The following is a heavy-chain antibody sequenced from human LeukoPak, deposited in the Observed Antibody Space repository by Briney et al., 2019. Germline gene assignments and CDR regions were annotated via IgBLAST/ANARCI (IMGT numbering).Heavy chain of an antibody. CDR3: ARLPTTYGATHFDY. J-gene: IGHJ4*02. V-gene: IGHV4-59*08. D-gene: IGHD1-26*01. CDR2: MYYSGST. Sequence: PSETLSLTCTGSGGSSSGFCWSWIRQAPGKGLECIGYMYYSGSTNYNPSLSSRVTISVDTSKNQFSLQLSSVTAADTAVYYCARLPTTYGATHFDYWGQGTLVTVSS. CDR1: GGSSSGFC.